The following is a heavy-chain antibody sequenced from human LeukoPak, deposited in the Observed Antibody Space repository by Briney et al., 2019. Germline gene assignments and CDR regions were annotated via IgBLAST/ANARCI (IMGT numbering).Heavy chain of an antibody. CDR1: GGSISSYY. CDR2: IYISGST. D-gene: IGHD2-2*03. J-gene: IGHJ5*02. V-gene: IGHV4-4*07. CDR3: ARVVGSWAQNWFDP. Sequence: PSETLSLTCTVSGGSISSYYWSWIRQPAGKGLEWIGRIYISGSTNYNPSLKSRVTMSVDPPKNQFSLKLSSVTAADTAVYYCARVVGSWAQNWFDPWGQGTLVTVSS.